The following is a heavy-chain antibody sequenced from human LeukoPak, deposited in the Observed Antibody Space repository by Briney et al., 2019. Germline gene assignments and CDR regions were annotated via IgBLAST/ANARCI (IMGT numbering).Heavy chain of an antibody. V-gene: IGHV4-38-2*02. CDR2: IYHRGNA. D-gene: IGHD1-7*01. CDR3: ARALEGTTGRFDY. J-gene: IGHJ4*02. Sequence: SETLSLTCNVSGYSISSGYFWGCIRQPPGKGLEWIGSIYHRGNAYYNPSLKSRVTISVDTSKNQFSLKLSSVTAADTAVYYCARALEGTTGRFDYWGQGTLVTVSS. CDR1: GYSISSGYF.